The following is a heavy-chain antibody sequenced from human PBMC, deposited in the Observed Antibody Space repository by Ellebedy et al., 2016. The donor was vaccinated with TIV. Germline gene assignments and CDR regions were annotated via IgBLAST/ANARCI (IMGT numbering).Heavy chain of an antibody. CDR1: GFTFSNYA. D-gene: IGHD5-18*01. CDR2: ISGSDGST. V-gene: IGHV3-23*01. Sequence: GESLKISCAASGFTFSNYAMSWVRQAPGKGLEWVSAISGSDGSTYYADSVKGRFPISRDKSKNTLYLQMNSLRAEDTAVYYCASYVDTAMVFDYWGQGTLVTVSS. J-gene: IGHJ4*02. CDR3: ASYVDTAMVFDY.